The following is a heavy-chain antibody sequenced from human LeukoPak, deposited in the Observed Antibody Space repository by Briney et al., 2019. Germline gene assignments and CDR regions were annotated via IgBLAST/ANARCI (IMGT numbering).Heavy chain of an antibody. D-gene: IGHD3-3*01. CDR2: ISGSGDST. J-gene: IGHJ3*02. CDR1: GFTFSTYA. Sequence: GGSLRLSCAASGFTFSTYAMSWVRQAPGKGLEWVSGISGSGDSTYYADSVKGRFTISRDTAKNTLYLQLNSLRADDTAIYYCAKDFYDFWNRGAFDIWGQGTIVTVSS. V-gene: IGHV3-23*01. CDR3: AKDFYDFWNRGAFDI.